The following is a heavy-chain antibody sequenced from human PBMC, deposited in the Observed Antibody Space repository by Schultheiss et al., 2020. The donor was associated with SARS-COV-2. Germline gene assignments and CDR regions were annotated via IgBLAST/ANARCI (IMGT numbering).Heavy chain of an antibody. CDR2: IGTAGDT. Sequence: GESLKISCAASGFTFSSYDMHWVRQATGKGLEWVSAIGTAGDTYYPGSVKGRFTISRENAKNSLYLQMNSLRAVDTAVYYCASPPPIDRGNAFDIWGQGTMVTVSS. D-gene: IGHD3-9*01. CDR3: ASPPPIDRGNAFDI. J-gene: IGHJ3*02. CDR1: GFTFSSYD. V-gene: IGHV3-13*01.